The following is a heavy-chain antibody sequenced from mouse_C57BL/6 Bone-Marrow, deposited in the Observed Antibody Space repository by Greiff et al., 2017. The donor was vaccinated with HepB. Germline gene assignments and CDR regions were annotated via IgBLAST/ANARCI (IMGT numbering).Heavy chain of an antibody. V-gene: IGHV5-17*01. Sequence: EVKLVESGGGLVKPGGSLKLSCAASGFTFSDYGMHWVRQAPEKGLEWVAYISSGSSTIYYADTVKGRFTISRDNAKNTLFLQMTRLRSEDTAMYYCARAGDEGYFDVWGTGTTVTVSS. D-gene: IGHD3-3*01. CDR2: ISSGSSTI. J-gene: IGHJ1*03. CDR1: GFTFSDYG. CDR3: ARAGDEGYFDV.